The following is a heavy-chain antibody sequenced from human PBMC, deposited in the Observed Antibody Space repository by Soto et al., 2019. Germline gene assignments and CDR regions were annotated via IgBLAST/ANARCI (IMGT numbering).Heavy chain of an antibody. J-gene: IGHJ4*02. D-gene: IGHD3-10*01. CDR3: AREDYGSGSYPSLEPSDY. CDR1: GFTFSSYS. Sequence: PGGSLRLSCAASGFTFSSYSMNWVRQAPGKGLEWVSSISSSSSYIYYADSVKGRFTISRDNAKNSLYLQMNSLRAEDTAVYYCAREDYGSGSYPSLEPSDYWGQGTLVTVSS. V-gene: IGHV3-21*01. CDR2: ISSSSSYI.